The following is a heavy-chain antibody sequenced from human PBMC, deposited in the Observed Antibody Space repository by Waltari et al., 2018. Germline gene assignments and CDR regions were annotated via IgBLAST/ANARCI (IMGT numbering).Heavy chain of an antibody. CDR3: ASGGSKRAFDI. Sequence: EVQLVEPGGGLVQPGWSLGLSCAASGFTFSNYRMTWVRQAPGKGLEWVSYISSSSSTIYYADSVKGRFTISRDNAKNSLYLQMNSLRAEDTAVYYCASGGSKRAFDIWGQGTMVTVPS. CDR2: ISSSSSTI. J-gene: IGHJ3*02. D-gene: IGHD3-16*01. CDR1: GFTFSNYR. V-gene: IGHV3-48*04.